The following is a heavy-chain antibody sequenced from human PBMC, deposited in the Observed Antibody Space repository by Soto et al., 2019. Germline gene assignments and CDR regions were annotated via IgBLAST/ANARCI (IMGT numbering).Heavy chain of an antibody. D-gene: IGHD5-12*01. CDR3: ARQATINSVWGYYYYGMDV. CDR2: IYYSGST. CDR1: GGSISSSSYY. V-gene: IGHV4-39*01. Sequence: PSETLSLTCTVSGGSISSSSYYWGWIRQPPGKGLEWIGSIYYSGSTYYNPSLKSRVTISVDTSKNQFSLKLSSVTAADTAVYYCARQATINSVWGYYYYGMDVWGQGTTVTVSS. J-gene: IGHJ6*02.